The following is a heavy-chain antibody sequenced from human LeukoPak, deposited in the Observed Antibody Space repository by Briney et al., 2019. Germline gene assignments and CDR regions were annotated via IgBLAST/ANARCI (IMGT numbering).Heavy chain of an antibody. CDR3: ARGDRYYDYVWGSYRTDP. J-gene: IGHJ5*02. V-gene: IGHV1-8*01. Sequence: ASVKVSCKASGYTFTSYDINWVRQATGQGREWMGWRNPNSGNTGYAQKFQGRVTMTRNPSISTAYMELSSLRSEDTAVYYCARGDRYYDYVWGSYRTDPWGQGTLVTVSS. CDR2: RNPNSGNT. CDR1: GYTFTSYD. D-gene: IGHD3-16*02.